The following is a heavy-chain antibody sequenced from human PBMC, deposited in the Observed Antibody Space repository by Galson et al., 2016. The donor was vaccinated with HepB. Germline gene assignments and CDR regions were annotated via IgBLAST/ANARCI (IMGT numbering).Heavy chain of an antibody. CDR3: ARDDYSTSWFPDF. CDR2: ISYDAKNQ. V-gene: IGHV3-30*03. D-gene: IGHD6-13*01. Sequence: SLRLSCAASGFTFSHYGLHWVRQAPGKGLEWVAVISYDAKNQDYGDSVRGRFTISRDNSKNTLSLQMNTLRAEDTAVYYCARDDYSTSWFPDFWGRGTPVTVSS. J-gene: IGHJ4*02. CDR1: GFTFSHYG.